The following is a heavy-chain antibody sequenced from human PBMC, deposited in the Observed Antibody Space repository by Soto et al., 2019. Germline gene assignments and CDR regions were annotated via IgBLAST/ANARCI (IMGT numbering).Heavy chain of an antibody. J-gene: IGHJ4*02. Sequence: PSETLSLTCTVSGGSISSGDYYWSWIRQPPGKGLEWIGYIYYSGSTYYNPSLKSRVTISVDTSKNQFSLKLSSVTAADTAVYYCARGGYGDYYFDYWGQGTLVTVS. CDR2: IYYSGST. D-gene: IGHD4-17*01. CDR1: GGSISSGDYY. CDR3: ARGGYGDYYFDY. V-gene: IGHV4-30-4*01.